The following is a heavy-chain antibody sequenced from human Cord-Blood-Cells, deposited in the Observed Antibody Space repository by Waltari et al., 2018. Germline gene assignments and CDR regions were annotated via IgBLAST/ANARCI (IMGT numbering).Heavy chain of an antibody. Sequence: EVQLLESGGGLVQPGGSLRLACAASGCTFSSYAMSWVRQAPGKGLEWVSAISGSGGRTYYADSVKGRFTISRDNSKNTLYLQMNSLRAEDTAVYYCAKGKGRSGYDYRYYFDYWGQGTLVTVSS. D-gene: IGHD5-12*01. CDR1: GCTFSSYA. J-gene: IGHJ4*02. CDR3: AKGKGRSGYDYRYYFDY. CDR2: ISGSGGRT. V-gene: IGHV3-23*01.